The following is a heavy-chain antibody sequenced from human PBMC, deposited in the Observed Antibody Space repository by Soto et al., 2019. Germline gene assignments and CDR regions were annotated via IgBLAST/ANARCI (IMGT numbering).Heavy chain of an antibody. Sequence: PGXSLILSCVASGFSFNEYAMSCVRQAPWKGLVWVSGMTSTGVSIFYADSVRGRFTISRDNSKNTLYLQMSSLRAEDTATYYCAKDSIPYSSSYDLDHWGRGALVTVSS. V-gene: IGHV3-23*01. CDR3: AKDSIPYSSSYDLDH. CDR2: MTSTGVSI. J-gene: IGHJ4*02. CDR1: GFSFNEYA. D-gene: IGHD6-6*01.